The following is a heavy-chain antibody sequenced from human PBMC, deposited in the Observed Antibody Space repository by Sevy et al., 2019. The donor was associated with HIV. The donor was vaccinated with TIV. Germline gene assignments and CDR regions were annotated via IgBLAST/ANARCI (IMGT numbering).Heavy chain of an antibody. CDR1: GYTFSSYY. V-gene: IGHV1-46*01. J-gene: IGHJ4*02. CDR3: ARDLTIFGVIPDY. D-gene: IGHD3-3*01. CDR2: INPSGGST. Sequence: ASVKVSCKASGYTFSSYYMHWVRQAPGQGLEWMGIINPSGGSTSYAQKFQGRVTMTRDTSTSTVYMELRSLRSEDTAIYYCARDLTIFGVIPDYWGQGTLVTVSS.